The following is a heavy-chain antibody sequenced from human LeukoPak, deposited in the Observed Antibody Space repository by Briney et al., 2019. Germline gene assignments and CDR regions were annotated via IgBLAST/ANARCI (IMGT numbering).Heavy chain of an antibody. J-gene: IGHJ4*02. V-gene: IGHV3-21*04. D-gene: IGHD3-10*01. CDR1: GFTFSSYS. CDR2: ISSSSSYI. CDR3: AKDDAWLRFGE. Sequence: GGSLRLSCAASGFTFSSYSMNWVRQAPGKGLEWVSSISSSSSYIYYADSVKGRFTISRDNSKNMLYLEVISLTADDTAVYYCAKDDAWLRFGEWSQGTLVTVSS.